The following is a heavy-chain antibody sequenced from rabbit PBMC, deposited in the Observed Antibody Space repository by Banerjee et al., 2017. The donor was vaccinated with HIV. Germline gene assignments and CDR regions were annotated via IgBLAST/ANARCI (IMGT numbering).Heavy chain of an antibody. J-gene: IGHJ6*01. Sequence: QSLEESGGGLVKPGASLTLTCKASGFSFSSGYDMCWVRQAPGKGLEWIGCIYTGDGNSYHANWAKGRFTISKTSSTTVTLQMTSLTAADTATYFCARVRTYAGYADYEHVTNYYGMDLWGPGTLVTVS. CDR3: ARVRTYAGYADYEHVTNYYGMDL. CDR2: IYTGDGNS. D-gene: IGHD7-1*01. V-gene: IGHV1S40*01. CDR1: GFSFSSGYD.